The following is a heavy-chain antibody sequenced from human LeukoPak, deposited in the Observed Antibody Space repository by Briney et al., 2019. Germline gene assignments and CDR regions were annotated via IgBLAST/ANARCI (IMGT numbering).Heavy chain of an antibody. CDR2: ISAYNGNT. CDR1: GYTFTSYG. Sequence: ATSVKVSCKASGYTFTSYGISWVRQAPGQGLEWMGWISAYNGNTNYAQKLQGRVTMTTDTSTSTAYMELRSLRSDDTAVYYCARFPGGSYYYDSSGFPWGQGTLVTVSS. CDR3: ARFPGGSYYYDSSGFP. D-gene: IGHD3-22*01. J-gene: IGHJ5*02. V-gene: IGHV1-18*01.